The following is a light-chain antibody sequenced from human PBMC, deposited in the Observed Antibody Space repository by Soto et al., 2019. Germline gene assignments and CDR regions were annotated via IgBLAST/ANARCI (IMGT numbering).Light chain of an antibody. J-gene: IGKJ1*01. CDR2: DAS. V-gene: IGKV3-20*01. CDR3: QQYGSSGT. CDR1: QSVSSS. Sequence: EIVMTQSPGTLSLSPGERATLSCRASQSVSSSLAWYQQKPGQAPRLLIYDASNRATGLPIRFSGSGSGTDFTLTISRLEPEDFAVYYCQQYGSSGTFGQGTKVDIK.